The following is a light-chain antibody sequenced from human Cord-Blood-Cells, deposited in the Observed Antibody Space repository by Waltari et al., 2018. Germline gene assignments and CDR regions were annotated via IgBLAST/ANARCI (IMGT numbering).Light chain of an antibody. CDR1: SSDVGGYNS. V-gene: IGLV2-14*01. CDR2: DVS. Sequence: QSALTQPASVSGSPGQSITISCTGTSSDVGGYNSVSCYQQHPGKAPKLMIYDVSNRPSGVSNRFSGSKSGNTASLTISGLQAEDEADYYCSSYTSSSTYVVFGGGTKLTVL. J-gene: IGLJ2*01. CDR3: SSYTSSSTYVV.